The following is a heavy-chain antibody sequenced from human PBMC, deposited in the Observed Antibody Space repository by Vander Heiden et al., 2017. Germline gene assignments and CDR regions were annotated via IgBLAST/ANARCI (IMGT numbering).Heavy chain of an antibody. D-gene: IGHD6-13*01. Sequence: EVQLVESGGGLVQPGRSLRLSCAASGFTFDNYAMHWVRQAPGKGLEWVSGISWDSGSIGYTDSVKGRFTSSRDNAKNSLYLQMNSLRAEYTALYYCAAAGTWGQGTLVTVSS. CDR2: ISWDSGSI. CDR3: AAAGT. CDR1: GFTFDNYA. V-gene: IGHV3-9*01. J-gene: IGHJ4*02.